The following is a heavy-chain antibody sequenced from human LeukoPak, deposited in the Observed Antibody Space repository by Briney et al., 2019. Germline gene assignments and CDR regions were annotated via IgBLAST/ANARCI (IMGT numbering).Heavy chain of an antibody. V-gene: IGHV1-18*01. CDR3: AREDDLGGSYPIDY. D-gene: IGHD1-26*01. J-gene: IGHJ4*02. CDR1: GYTFTSYG. Sequence: ASVKVSCKASGYTFTSYGISWVRQALGQGLEWMGWISAYNGNTNYAQKLQGRVTMTTDTSTSTAYMELRSLRSDDTAVYYCAREDDLGGSYPIDYWGQGTLVTVSS. CDR2: ISAYNGNT.